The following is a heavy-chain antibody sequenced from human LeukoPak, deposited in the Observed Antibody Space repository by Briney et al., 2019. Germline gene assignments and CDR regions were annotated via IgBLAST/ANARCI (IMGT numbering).Heavy chain of an antibody. J-gene: IGHJ3*02. CDR2: LYSGGNT. V-gene: IGHV3-66*01. CDR3: ATEGFRGVLFHI. D-gene: IGHD3-10*01. Sequence: PGGSPRLSCAASGFTVSSNYMSWVRQAPGKGLEWVSVLYSGGNTYYADSVQGRFTISRDNSRNTLYLQMNSLRVEDTAVYYCATEGFRGVLFHIWGQGKVVTVSS. CDR1: GFTVSSNY.